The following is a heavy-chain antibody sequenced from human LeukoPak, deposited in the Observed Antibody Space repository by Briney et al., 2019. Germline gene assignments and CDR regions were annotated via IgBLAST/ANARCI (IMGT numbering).Heavy chain of an antibody. CDR3: ARASPAAPYYYYGMDV. J-gene: IGHJ6*02. CDR1: GYTFTSYG. D-gene: IGHD2-2*01. CDR2: ISAYNGNT. Sequence: ASVKVSCKASGYTFTSYGISWVRQAPGQGLGWMGWISAYNGNTNYAQKLQGRVTMTTDTSTSTAYMELRSLRSDDTAVYYCARASPAAPYYYYGMDVWGQGTTVTVSS. V-gene: IGHV1-18*01.